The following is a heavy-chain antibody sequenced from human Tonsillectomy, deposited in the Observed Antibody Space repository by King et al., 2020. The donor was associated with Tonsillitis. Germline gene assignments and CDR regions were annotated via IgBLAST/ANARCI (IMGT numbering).Heavy chain of an antibody. D-gene: IGHD4-23*01. J-gene: IGHJ4*02. CDR2: ISGSGSAT. V-gene: IGHV3-23*04. CDR3: TKNPLPTTVVTRIDY. Sequence: VQLVESGGGLVQPGGSLRLSCSASGFTFSSYAMNWVRQAPWKGLEWVSAISGSGSATYYADSVKGRVTISRYNSKNPLYLLMNSLRAEDTAVYYCTKNPLPTTVVTRIDYWGQGALVTVSS. CDR1: GFTFSSYA.